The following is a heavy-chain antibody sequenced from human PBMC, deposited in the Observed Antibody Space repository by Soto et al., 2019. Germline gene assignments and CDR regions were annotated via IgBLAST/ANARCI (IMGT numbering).Heavy chain of an antibody. CDR3: ARDPAP. CDR2: IYNRGST. J-gene: IGHJ5*02. V-gene: IGHV4-31*03. CDR1: GGSISSGGYY. Sequence: QVQLQESGPGLVKASQTLSLTCTVSGGSISSGGYYLSWIRKHPGKGLVWIGYIYNRGSTYYNPSLQSRVTISADTSKNQFSLKWSSVTAADTAVYDCARDPAPWGQGTLVTVSS.